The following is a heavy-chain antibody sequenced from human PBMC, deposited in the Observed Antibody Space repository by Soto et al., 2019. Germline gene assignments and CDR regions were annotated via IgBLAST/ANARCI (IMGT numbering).Heavy chain of an antibody. D-gene: IGHD3-10*01. Sequence: ASVKVSCKASGYTFTGYYMHWVRQAPGQGLEWMGWINPNSGGTNYAQKFQGWVTMTRDTSISTAYMELSRLRSDDTAVYYCARGGNYYGSGSYYSLHYQYYDDMGVCGRETT. CDR3: ARGGNYYGSGSYYSLHYQYYDDMGV. V-gene: IGHV1-2*04. CDR2: INPNSGGT. J-gene: IGHJ6*02. CDR1: GYTFTGYY.